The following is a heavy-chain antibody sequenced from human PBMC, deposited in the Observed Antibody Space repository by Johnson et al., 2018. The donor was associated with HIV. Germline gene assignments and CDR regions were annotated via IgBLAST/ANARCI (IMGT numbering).Heavy chain of an antibody. CDR3: ARARYSSSWYNGDAFDI. D-gene: IGHD6-13*01. J-gene: IGHJ3*02. CDR2: ISHDGSKK. Sequence: QVQLVESGGGVVQPGRSLRLSCAASGFSFSPYALHWVRQTPGKGLEWVAVISHDGSKKYYADSVKGRFTISRDNSKNTLYLQMNSLRAEDTAVYYCARARYSSSWYNGDAFDIWGQGTMVTVSS. V-gene: IGHV3-30*04. CDR1: GFSFSPYA.